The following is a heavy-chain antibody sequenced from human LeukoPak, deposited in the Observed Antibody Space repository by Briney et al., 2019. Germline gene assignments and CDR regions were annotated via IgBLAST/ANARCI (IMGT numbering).Heavy chain of an antibody. CDR2: ISSSGSTI. J-gene: IGHJ4*02. V-gene: IGHV3-11*01. Sequence: GGSLRLSCAASRFTFSDYYKSWIRQAPGKGLEWVSYISSSGSTIYYADSVKGRFTISRDNAKNSLYLQMNSLRAEDTAVYYCARDKTAMVNFDYWGQGTLVTVSS. D-gene: IGHD5-18*01. CDR1: RFTFSDYY. CDR3: ARDKTAMVNFDY.